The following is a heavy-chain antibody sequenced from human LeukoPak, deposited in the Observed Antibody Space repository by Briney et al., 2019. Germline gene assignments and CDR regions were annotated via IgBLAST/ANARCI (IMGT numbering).Heavy chain of an antibody. D-gene: IGHD1-26*01. V-gene: IGHV3-30*18. CDR2: ISYDGSNK. CDR1: GFTFSSYG. Sequence: PGRSLRLSCAASGFTFSSYGMHWVRQAPGKGLEWVAVISYDGSNKYYADSVKGRFTISRDNSKNTLYLQMNSLRAEDTAVYYCAKGGYSGSYHAHDYFDYWGQGTLVTVSS. CDR3: AKGGYSGSYHAHDYFDY. J-gene: IGHJ4*02.